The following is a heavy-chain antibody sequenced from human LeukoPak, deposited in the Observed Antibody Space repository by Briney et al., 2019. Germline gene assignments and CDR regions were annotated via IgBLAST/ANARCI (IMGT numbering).Heavy chain of an antibody. CDR3: ARRGYNWKFDY. D-gene: IGHD1-20*01. V-gene: IGHV3-48*03. Sequence: PGGSLRLSCAASGFTFDSYEMDWVRQAPGKGLEWVSYISSSGNTIYYADYVKGRFTISRDNAKNSLFLQMNSLRAEDTAVYYCARRGYNWKFDYWGQGTLVTVSS. J-gene: IGHJ4*02. CDR2: ISSSGNTI. CDR1: GFTFDSYE.